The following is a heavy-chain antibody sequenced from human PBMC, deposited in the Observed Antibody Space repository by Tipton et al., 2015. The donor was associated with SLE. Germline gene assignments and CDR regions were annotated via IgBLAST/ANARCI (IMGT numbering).Heavy chain of an antibody. CDR3: ARSAAGYKYGAHFDH. J-gene: IGHJ4*02. CDR2: INHRGGT. D-gene: IGHD5-18*01. V-gene: IGHV4-34*01. Sequence: TLSLTCAVFGGSFSGNYWIWIRQTPGKGLEWIGEINHRGGTNLNPSLESRVSVSKDTSKNQFSLKLSSVTAADTAVYYCARSAAGYKYGAHFDHWGQGTLLTVSS. CDR1: GGSFSGNY.